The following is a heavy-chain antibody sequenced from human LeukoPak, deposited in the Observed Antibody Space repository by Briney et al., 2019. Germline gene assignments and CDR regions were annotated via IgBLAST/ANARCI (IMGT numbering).Heavy chain of an antibody. CDR3: ARNFGTSYNS. J-gene: IGHJ4*02. Sequence: GGSLRLSCAASGFTVSSNYMGWVRQAPDKGLEWVSVIYSGGTTYYADSVKGRFTISRDISKNTVFLQMNSLRAEDTAAYYCARNFGTSYNSWGQGILVTVSS. D-gene: IGHD2-2*01. V-gene: IGHV3-53*01. CDR2: IYSGGTT. CDR1: GFTVSSNY.